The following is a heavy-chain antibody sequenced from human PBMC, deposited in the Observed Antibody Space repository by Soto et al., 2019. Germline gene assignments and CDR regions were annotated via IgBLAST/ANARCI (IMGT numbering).Heavy chain of an antibody. D-gene: IGHD3-22*01. CDR2: VSGRGGAT. J-gene: IGHJ6*02. Sequence: EVHLLESGGGLVRPGGSLTLSCSASGFAFNTYGMSWVRQAPGRGLEWVSGVSGRGGATYYADSVKGRFSVSRDKSKNTLYIEMNSLKAHDTAKKYDAKETRYMMLGVVNRKDGTYSGMDDWGQGTLVTVSS. CDR1: GFAFNTYG. V-gene: IGHV3-23*01. CDR3: AKETRYMMLGVVNRKDGTYSGMDD.